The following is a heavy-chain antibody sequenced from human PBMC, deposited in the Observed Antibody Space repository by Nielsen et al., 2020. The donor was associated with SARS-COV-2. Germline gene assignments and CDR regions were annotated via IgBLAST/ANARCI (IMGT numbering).Heavy chain of an antibody. CDR1: GFTLSSYW. Sequence: GESLKISCAASGFTLSSYWMRWVRQAPGKGLVWVSRINTDGRWISYADSVKGRFTISRDNAKNTVYLQMNTLRAEDTAVYWCARDRTGLSYFDYWGQGTLVTVSS. CDR2: INTDGRWI. J-gene: IGHJ4*02. CDR3: ARDRTGLSYFDY. D-gene: IGHD3/OR15-3a*01. V-gene: IGHV3-74*01.